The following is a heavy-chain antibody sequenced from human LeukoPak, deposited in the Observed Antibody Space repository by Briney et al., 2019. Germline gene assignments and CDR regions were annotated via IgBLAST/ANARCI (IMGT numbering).Heavy chain of an antibody. Sequence: ASVKVSCKASGYTFTGYYVHWVRQAPGQGLEWMGWINPHSGDTHYAQKFQGRVTMTRDTSITTAYIELSRLRSDDTAVYYCARMWELRADYWGQGTLVTVSS. D-gene: IGHD1-26*01. J-gene: IGHJ4*02. CDR2: INPHSGDT. V-gene: IGHV1-2*02. CDR3: ARMWELRADY. CDR1: GYTFTGYY.